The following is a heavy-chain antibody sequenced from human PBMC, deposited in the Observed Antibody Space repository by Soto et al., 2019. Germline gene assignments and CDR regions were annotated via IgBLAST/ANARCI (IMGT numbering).Heavy chain of an antibody. CDR3: ATGASRNFFDY. D-gene: IGHD3-3*01. CDR2: ISGDGSSV. V-gene: IGHV3-74*01. J-gene: IGHJ4*02. CDR1: GFIFSNNW. Sequence: EVHLVESGGGVVQPGGSLRLSCAASGFIFSNNWMHWVRQTPEEGLVWVSRISGDGSSVYYADSVRSRFIISRDNTRNTLYLHMDSLRAEDKAVYYCATGASRNFFDYWGLGTLVTVSS.